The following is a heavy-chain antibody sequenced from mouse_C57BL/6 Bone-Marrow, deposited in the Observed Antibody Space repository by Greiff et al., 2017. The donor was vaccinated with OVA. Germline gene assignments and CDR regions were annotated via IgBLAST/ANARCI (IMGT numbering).Heavy chain of an antibody. J-gene: IGHJ1*03. CDR3: AHGSSYWYFDV. V-gene: IGHV5-17*01. Sequence: DVKLVESGGGLVKPGGSLKLSCAASGFTFSDYGMHWVRQAPEKGLEWVAYISSGSSTIYYADTVKGRFTISRDNAKNTLFLQMTSLRSEDTAMYYCAHGSSYWYFDVWGTGTTVTVSS. D-gene: IGHD1-1*01. CDR1: GFTFSDYG. CDR2: ISSGSSTI.